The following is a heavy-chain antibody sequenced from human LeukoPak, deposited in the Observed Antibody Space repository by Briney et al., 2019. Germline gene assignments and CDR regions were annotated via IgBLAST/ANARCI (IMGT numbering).Heavy chain of an antibody. Sequence: PGGSLRLSCAASGFTVSSNYMTWVRQAPGKGLEWVSIIYSGGSTSYADSVKGRFTISRDNSKNTLYLQMNSLRAEDTAVYYCARDAGSLTIFGVVTYLDYWGQGTLVTVSS. V-gene: IGHV3-53*05. D-gene: IGHD3-3*01. CDR2: IYSGGST. CDR3: ARDAGSLTIFGVVTYLDY. CDR1: GFTVSSNY. J-gene: IGHJ4*02.